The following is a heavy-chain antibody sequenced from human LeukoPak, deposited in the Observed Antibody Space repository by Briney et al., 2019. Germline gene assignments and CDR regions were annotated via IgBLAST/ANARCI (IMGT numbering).Heavy chain of an antibody. J-gene: IGHJ4*02. Sequence: SETLSLTCAVYGGSFSGYYWSWIRQPPGKGLEWIGEINHSGSTNYNPSLKSRVTISVDTSKNQFSLKLSSVTAADTAVYYCARRDCSSTSCPIVYWGQGTLVTVSS. CDR3: ARRDCSSTSCPIVY. CDR1: GGSFSGYY. D-gene: IGHD2-2*01. V-gene: IGHV4-34*01. CDR2: INHSGST.